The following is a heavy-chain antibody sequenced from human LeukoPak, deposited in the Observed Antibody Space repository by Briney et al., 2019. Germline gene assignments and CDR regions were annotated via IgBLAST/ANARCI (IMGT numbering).Heavy chain of an antibody. D-gene: IGHD3-22*01. CDR1: GFTFSSYS. CDR2: ISSSSSYI. J-gene: IGHJ4*02. V-gene: IGHV3-21*04. Sequence: GGSLRLSCAASGFTFSSYSMNWVRQTPGKGLEWVSSISSSSSYIYYADSVKGRFTISRDNSKNTLYLQMNSLRVDDTAVYFCARRAGALYYYDTSGPFDHWGRGTLVTVSS. CDR3: ARRAGALYYYDTSGPFDH.